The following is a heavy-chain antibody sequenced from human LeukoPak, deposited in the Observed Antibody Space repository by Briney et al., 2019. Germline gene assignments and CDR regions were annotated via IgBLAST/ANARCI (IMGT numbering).Heavy chain of an antibody. Sequence: GGSLRLSCAASGFTFSSYGMHWVRQAPGKGLEWVAVISYDGSNKYYADSVKGRFTISRDNSKNTLYLQMNSLRAEDTAVYYCAKVVPSGYYGYWGQGTLVTVSS. V-gene: IGHV3-30*18. D-gene: IGHD3-22*01. CDR3: AKVVPSGYYGY. CDR2: ISYDGSNK. J-gene: IGHJ4*02. CDR1: GFTFSSYG.